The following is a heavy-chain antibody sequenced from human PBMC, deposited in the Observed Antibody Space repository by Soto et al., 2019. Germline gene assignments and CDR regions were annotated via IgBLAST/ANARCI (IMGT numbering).Heavy chain of an antibody. V-gene: IGHV1-18*01. CDR2: ISAYNGNT. CDR1: GYTFTSYG. Sequence: ASVKVSCKASGYTFTSYGISWVRQAPGQGLEWMGWISAYNGNTNYAQKLQGRVTMTTDTSTSTAYMELRSLRSDDTAVYYCARDSLYSGYDYSDWFDPWGQGTLVTVSS. D-gene: IGHD5-12*01. J-gene: IGHJ5*02. CDR3: ARDSLYSGYDYSDWFDP.